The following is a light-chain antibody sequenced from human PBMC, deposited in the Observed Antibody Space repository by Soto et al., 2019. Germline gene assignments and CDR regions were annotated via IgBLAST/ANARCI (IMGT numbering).Light chain of an antibody. CDR3: TSYTSSSTVV. CDR1: SSDVGRYNY. J-gene: IGLJ2*01. V-gene: IGLV2-14*01. Sequence: QSVLTQPASVSGSPGQSITISCTGSSSDVGRYNYVSWFQQHPGKAPRLMIYDVSNRPSGVSNRFSGSKSGNTASLTISGLQAEDEADYYCTSYTSSSTVVFGGGTQLTVL. CDR2: DVS.